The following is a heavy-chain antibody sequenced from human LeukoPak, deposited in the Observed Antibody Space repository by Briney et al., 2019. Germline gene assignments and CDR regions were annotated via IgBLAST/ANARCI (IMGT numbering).Heavy chain of an antibody. CDR3: AKGLYTIDGPIWFDP. CDR2: ITDSDNNI. CDR1: GFTFRNFS. D-gene: IGHD2-2*02. V-gene: IGHV3-23*01. Sequence: GGSLRLSCAASGFTFRNFSMSWVRQAPGRGLEWVSSITDSDNNIYYADSVKGRFTISRDNSNGTLYLQMNSLRAEDSAIYYCAKGLYTIDGPIWFDPWGQGTLVIVSS. J-gene: IGHJ5*02.